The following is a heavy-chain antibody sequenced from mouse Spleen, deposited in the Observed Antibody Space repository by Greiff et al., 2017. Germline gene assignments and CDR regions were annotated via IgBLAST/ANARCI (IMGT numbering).Heavy chain of an antibody. CDR3: AREDMDYYGYVVTAWFAY. Sequence: VQLQESGAELARPGASVKLSCKASGYTFTSYGISWVKQRTGQGLEWIGEIYPRSGNTYYNEKFKGKATLTADKSSSTAYMELRSLTSEDSAVYFCAREDMDYYGYVVTAWFAYWGQGTLVTVSA. D-gene: IGHD1-2*01. J-gene: IGHJ3*01. CDR1: GYTFTSYG. CDR2: IYPRSGNT. V-gene: IGHV1-81*01.